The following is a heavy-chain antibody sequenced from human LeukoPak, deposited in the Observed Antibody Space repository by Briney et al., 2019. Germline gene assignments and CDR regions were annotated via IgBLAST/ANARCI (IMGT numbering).Heavy chain of an antibody. Sequence: ESLRVSCKGSGYSFSSYWICWVRQMPGKGLEWMGLIYPADSDTKYSQSFQGQVTISADKSLSTAYLQWSSLKASDPAMYYCLSLDTWTDTGYWGQGTLVTVSS. CDR3: LSLDTWTDTGY. J-gene: IGHJ4*02. CDR2: IYPADSDT. D-gene: IGHD1-20*01. V-gene: IGHV5-51*01. CDR1: GYSFSSYW.